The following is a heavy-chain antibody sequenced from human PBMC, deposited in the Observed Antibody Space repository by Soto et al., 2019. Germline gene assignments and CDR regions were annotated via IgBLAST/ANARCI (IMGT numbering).Heavy chain of an antibody. V-gene: IGHV5-51*01. J-gene: IGHJ3*02. CDR2: IYPGDSDT. CDR3: ARRVAARGELRDAFDI. CDR1: GYSFTSYW. D-gene: IGHD6-6*01. Sequence: LGESLKISCKGSGYSFTSYWIGWVRQMPGKGLEWMGIIYPGDSDTRYSPSFQGQVTISADKSISTAYLQWSSLKASDTAMYYCARRVAARGELRDAFDIWGQGTMVTVSS.